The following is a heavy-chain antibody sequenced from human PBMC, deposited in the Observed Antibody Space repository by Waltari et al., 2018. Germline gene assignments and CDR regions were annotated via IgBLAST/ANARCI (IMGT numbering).Heavy chain of an antibody. CDR1: GGSISSYY. CDR2: IYTSGST. CDR3: ARDRPGIAAAGTDYMDV. D-gene: IGHD6-13*01. Sequence: QVQLQESGPGLVKPSETLSLTCTVSGGSISSYYWSWIRQPAGKGLEWIGRIYTSGSTNYTPSLKSRVTMSVDTSKNQFSLKLSSVTAADTAVYYCARDRPGIAAAGTDYMDVWGKGTTVTISS. J-gene: IGHJ6*03. V-gene: IGHV4-4*07.